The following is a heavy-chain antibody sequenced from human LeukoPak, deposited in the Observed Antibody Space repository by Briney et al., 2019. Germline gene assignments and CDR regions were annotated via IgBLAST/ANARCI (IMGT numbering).Heavy chain of an antibody. V-gene: IGHV3-53*01. Sequence: GGSLRLSCAASGFNISNHYVSWVRQAPGKGLEWVSVIYIDGDTYYADSVKGRFTISRDNSKNTLYLQMNSLRAEDTAVYYCAREAWELRSYYFDCWGQGALVTVSS. CDR2: IYIDGDT. J-gene: IGHJ4*02. CDR1: GFNISNHY. CDR3: AREAWELRSYYFDC. D-gene: IGHD1-7*01.